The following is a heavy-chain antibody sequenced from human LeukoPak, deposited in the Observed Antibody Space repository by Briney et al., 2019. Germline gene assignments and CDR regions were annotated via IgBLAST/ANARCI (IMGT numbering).Heavy chain of an antibody. CDR3: ARGGIPTGPYYYFYYMDV. D-gene: IGHD3-10*01. V-gene: IGHV3-30*01. CDR1: GFTFSRNV. Sequence: GGSLRLSCAASGFTFSRNVMHWVRQAPGKGLEWVALISYDGNNKFFADSVKGRFTISRDNSRNTLYLQMNSLRGEDAAVYSCARGGIPTGPYYYFYYMDVWGKGTAVTVSS. J-gene: IGHJ6*03. CDR2: ISYDGNNK.